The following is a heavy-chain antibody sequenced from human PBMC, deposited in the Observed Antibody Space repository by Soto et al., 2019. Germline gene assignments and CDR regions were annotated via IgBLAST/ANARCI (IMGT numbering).Heavy chain of an antibody. CDR3: AHMGVAGTLYYFDY. CDR1: GFSLTTSGVG. D-gene: IGHD6-19*01. CDR2: VYWDDDE. Sequence: QITLRESGPALVKPTQTLTLTCSFSGFSLTTSGVGVGWIRQPPGKALEWLALVYWDDDEHYSPSLRSRLTITTATSKHPVVLTMTNMGPVDTATYYCAHMGVAGTLYYFDYWGQGTLVTVSS. J-gene: IGHJ4*02. V-gene: IGHV2-5*02.